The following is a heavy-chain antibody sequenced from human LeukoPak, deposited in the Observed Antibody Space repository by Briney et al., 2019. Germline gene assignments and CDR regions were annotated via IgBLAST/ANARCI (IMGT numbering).Heavy chain of an antibody. D-gene: IGHD2-15*01. CDR3: ARAYCSGGSCYLPSDDY. CDR2: ISAYNGNT. J-gene: IGHJ4*02. CDR1: GGTFSSYA. V-gene: IGHV1-18*01. Sequence: ASVTVSCTASGGTFSSYAISWVRQAPGQGLEWMGWISAYNGNTNYAQKLQGRVTMTTDTSTSTAYMELRSLRSDDTAVYYCARAYCSGGSCYLPSDDYWGQGTLVTVSS.